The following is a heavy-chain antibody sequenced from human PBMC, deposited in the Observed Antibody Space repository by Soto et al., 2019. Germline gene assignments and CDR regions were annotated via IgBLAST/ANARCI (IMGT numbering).Heavy chain of an antibody. CDR1: GASISIGCYF. D-gene: IGHD3-10*01. Sequence: TLSLTCTVCGASISIGCYFWSWIRQHPGKGLEWIGHIYYNGSTYYNPSLKSRLTISVDTSKNEFSLRLTSVTAADTAVYFCATDEYFGSEIDFYYYAMDVWGQGTTVTVSS. CDR2: IYYNGST. CDR3: ATDEYFGSEIDFYYYAMDV. V-gene: IGHV4-31*03. J-gene: IGHJ6*02.